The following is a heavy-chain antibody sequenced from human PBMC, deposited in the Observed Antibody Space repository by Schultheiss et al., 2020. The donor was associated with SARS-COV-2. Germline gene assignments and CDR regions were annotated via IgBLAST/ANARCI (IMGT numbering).Heavy chain of an antibody. CDR3: ARARLWFGELSSFDY. V-gene: IGHV4-59*01. CDR1: GGSISSYY. Sequence: SQTLSLTCTVSGGSISSYYWSWIRQPPGKGLEWIGYIYYSGSTNYNPSLKSRVTISVDTSKNQFSLKLSSVTAADTAVYYCARARLWFGELSSFDYWGQGTLVTVSS. D-gene: IGHD3-10*01. CDR2: IYYSGST. J-gene: IGHJ4*02.